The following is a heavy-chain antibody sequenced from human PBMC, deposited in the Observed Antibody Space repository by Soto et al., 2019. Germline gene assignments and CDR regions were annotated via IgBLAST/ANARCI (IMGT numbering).Heavy chain of an antibody. V-gene: IGHV3-11*01. CDR3: ARDTLPLSYYQPLLYYGMDV. Sequence: QVQLVESGGGLVKPGGSLRLSCAASGFTFSDYYMSWIRQAPGKGLEWVSYISSSGSTIYYADSVKGRFTISRDNAKNSLYLQMNSLRAEDTAVYYCARDTLPLSYYQPLLYYGMDVWGQGTTVTVSS. J-gene: IGHJ6*02. CDR2: ISSSGSTI. D-gene: IGHD2-2*01. CDR1: GFTFSDYY.